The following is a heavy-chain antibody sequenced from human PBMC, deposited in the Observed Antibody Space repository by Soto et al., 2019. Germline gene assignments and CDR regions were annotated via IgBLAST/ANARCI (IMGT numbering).Heavy chain of an antibody. D-gene: IGHD2-2*01. CDR2: IIPIFVTA. CDR1: GGTFSSYA. V-gene: IGHV1-69*13. J-gene: IGHJ6*02. CDR3: ARSLSCSSTSCSYYYYGMDC. Sequence: SVKVSCKASGGTFSSYAISWVRQAPGQGLEWMGGIIPIFVTANYAQKFQGRVTITADESTSTAYMELSSLRSEDTAVYYCARSLSCSSTSCSYYYYGMDCWGQGTTVTVSS.